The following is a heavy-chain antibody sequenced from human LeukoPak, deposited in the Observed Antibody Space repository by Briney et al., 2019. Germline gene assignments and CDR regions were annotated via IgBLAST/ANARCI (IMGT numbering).Heavy chain of an antibody. Sequence: SETLSLTCDVSGGSFSGYYWTWIRQPPGKGPEWMGEINHSADPNYNPSLKTRISLSIDTSKNQISLKMRSVTAADTAVYYCARGRNWQTFYHFCMDVWGNGTTVTVSS. CDR2: INHSADP. CDR3: ARGRNWQTFYHFCMDV. D-gene: IGHD1-14*01. CDR1: GGSFSGYY. V-gene: IGHV4-34*01. J-gene: IGHJ6*03.